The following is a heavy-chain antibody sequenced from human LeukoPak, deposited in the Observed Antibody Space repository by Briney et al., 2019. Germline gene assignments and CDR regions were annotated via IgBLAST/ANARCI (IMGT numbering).Heavy chain of an antibody. D-gene: IGHD5-18*01. CDR2: VYYSGST. CDR1: GGSISTYY. V-gene: IGHV4-59*01. CDR3: ARTTEGGYTYDYFYYYYMDV. Sequence: SETLSLTCTVSGGSISTYYWSWFRQPPGKGLEWIGYVYYSGSTNYNPSLESRVTISVDTSKNQFSLKLSSVTAADTAVYYCARTTEGGYTYDYFYYYYMDVWGKGTTVTISS. J-gene: IGHJ6*03.